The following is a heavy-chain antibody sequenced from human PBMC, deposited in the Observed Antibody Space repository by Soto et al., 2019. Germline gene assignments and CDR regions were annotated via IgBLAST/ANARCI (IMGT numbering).Heavy chain of an antibody. CDR3: ARDRVKPSYFDY. Sequence: PGGSLRLSCAASGFTFSSYGMHWVRQAPGKGLEWVAVIWYDGSNKYYADSVKGGFTISRDNSKNTLYLQMNSLRAEDTAVYYCARDRVKPSYFDYWGQGTLVTVSS. V-gene: IGHV3-33*01. CDR2: IWYDGSNK. D-gene: IGHD6-13*01. CDR1: GFTFSSYG. J-gene: IGHJ4*02.